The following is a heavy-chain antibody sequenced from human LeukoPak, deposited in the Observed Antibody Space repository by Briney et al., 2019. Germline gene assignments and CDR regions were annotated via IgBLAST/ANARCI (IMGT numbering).Heavy chain of an antibody. CDR3: AKDLTGVNYCLDQ. CDR2: ISNDGNNK. V-gene: IGHV3-30*18. Sequence: GGSLRLSCAASGFTFSTYEMNWVRQAPGKGLEWVAVISNDGNNKHHADSVKGRFTISRDNSKNTLYLQMNSLRAEDTAVYYCAKDLTGVNYCLDQWGQGTLVTVSS. CDR1: GFTFSTYE. D-gene: IGHD1-7*01. J-gene: IGHJ4*02.